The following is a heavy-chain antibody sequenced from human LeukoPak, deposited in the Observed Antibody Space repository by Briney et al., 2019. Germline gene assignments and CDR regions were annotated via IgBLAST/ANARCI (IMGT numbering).Heavy chain of an antibody. V-gene: IGHV4-4*02. CDR3: ARGIPYSSGWYGFDY. Sequence: PGGSLRLSCAASGFTFSSYSMNWVRQAPGKGLEWIGEIYHSGSTNYNPSLKSRVTISVDKSKNQFSLKLSSVTAADTAVYYCARGIPYSSGWYGFDYWGQGTLVTVSS. J-gene: IGHJ4*02. CDR1: GFTFSSYSM. D-gene: IGHD6-19*01. CDR2: IYHSGST.